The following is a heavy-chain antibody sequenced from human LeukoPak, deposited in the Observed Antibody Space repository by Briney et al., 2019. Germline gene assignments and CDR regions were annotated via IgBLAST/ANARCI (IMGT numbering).Heavy chain of an antibody. CDR1: GFTFSSYA. CDR3: TTDRIFNDPI. Sequence: GGSLRLSCAASGFTFSSYAMTWVRQAPGKGLEWVGRIKSKSDGGTTDYAAPVKGRFTISRDDSKNTLYLQMNSLKTEDTAVYYCTTDRIFNDPIWGQGTMVTVSS. D-gene: IGHD2-15*01. J-gene: IGHJ3*02. V-gene: IGHV3-15*01. CDR2: IKSKSDGGTT.